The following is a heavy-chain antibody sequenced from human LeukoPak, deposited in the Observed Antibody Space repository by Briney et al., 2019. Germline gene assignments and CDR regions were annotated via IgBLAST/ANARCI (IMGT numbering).Heavy chain of an antibody. Sequence: ASVKVSCKASGYSFTSYGISWVRQAPGQGLEWMGIINPSGGSTSYAQEFQGRVTMTRDTSTSTVYMELSSLRSEDTAVYYCAREPVDTAMARFDYWGQGTLVTVSS. D-gene: IGHD5-18*01. J-gene: IGHJ4*02. CDR3: AREPVDTAMARFDY. V-gene: IGHV1-46*01. CDR2: INPSGGST. CDR1: GYSFTSYG.